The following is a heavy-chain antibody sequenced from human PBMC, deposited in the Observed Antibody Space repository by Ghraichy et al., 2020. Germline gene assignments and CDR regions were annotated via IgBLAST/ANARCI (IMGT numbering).Heavy chain of an antibody. V-gene: IGHV3-7*01. J-gene: IGHJ6*02. Sequence: GSLRLSCAASGFTFSSYWMSWVRQAPGKGLEWVANIKQDGSEKYYVDSVKGRFTISRDNAKNSLYLQMNSLRAEDTAVYYCARDLIAVADSPDYYYYGMDVWGQGTTVTVSS. CDR2: IKQDGSEK. D-gene: IGHD6-19*01. CDR3: ARDLIAVADSPDYYYYGMDV. CDR1: GFTFSSYW.